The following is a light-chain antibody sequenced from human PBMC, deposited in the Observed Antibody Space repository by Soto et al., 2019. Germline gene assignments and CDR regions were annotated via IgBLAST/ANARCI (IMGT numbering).Light chain of an antibody. V-gene: IGKV3-15*01. CDR2: GPS. CDR3: QQYNNWPGT. CDR1: QSVGSN. J-gene: IGKJ1*01. Sequence: EIVMTQSPATLSVSPGETATLSCRASQSVGSNLAWYQQKPGQAPRLLIYGPSTRATGIPARFSGSGSGTEFTLIITSLQSEDFAVYYCQQYNNWPGTFGQGTKVEIK.